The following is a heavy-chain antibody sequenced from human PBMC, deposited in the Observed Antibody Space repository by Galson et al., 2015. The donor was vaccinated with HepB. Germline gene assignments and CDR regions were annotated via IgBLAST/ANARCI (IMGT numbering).Heavy chain of an antibody. J-gene: IGHJ4*02. V-gene: IGHV6-1*01. CDR2: TYHRSKWYN. CDR3: ARTDGHSSGWAFSGFDY. CDR1: GDSVSSNSAA. Sequence: CAISGDSVSSNSAAWNWIRQSPSRGLEWLGRTYHRSKWYNDYAVSVKSRITINPDTSKNQFSLQLNSVTPEDTAVYYCARTDGHSSGWAFSGFDYWGQGTLVTVSS. D-gene: IGHD6-19*01.